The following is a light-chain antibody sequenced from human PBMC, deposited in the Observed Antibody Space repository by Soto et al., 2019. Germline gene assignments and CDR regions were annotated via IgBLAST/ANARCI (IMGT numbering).Light chain of an antibody. V-gene: IGLV1-40*01. CDR1: SSNIGAGYD. Sequence: QSVLTQPPSVSGAPGQRVTISCTGSSSNIGAGYDVHWYQQLPGPAPKLLIYGNSNRPSGVPDRFSGSKSGTSASLAITGLQAEDEADYYCQSYDSSLRGSVVFGGGTKLPVL. J-gene: IGLJ2*01. CDR3: QSYDSSLRGSVV. CDR2: GNS.